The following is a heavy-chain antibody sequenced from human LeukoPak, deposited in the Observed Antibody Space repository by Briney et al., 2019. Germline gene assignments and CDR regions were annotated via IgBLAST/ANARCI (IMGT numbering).Heavy chain of an antibody. CDR3: ARGDLIVGATRRNWFDP. CDR1: GFTVSSNY. D-gene: IGHD1-26*01. CDR2: IYTGGTP. J-gene: IGHJ5*02. Sequence: GGSLRLSCVASGFTVSSNYMTWVRQAPGKGLEWVSVIYTGGTPYYADSVKGRFTISRDISKNTVYLQMNSLRVEDTAVYYCARGDLIVGATRRNWFDPWGQGTLVTVSS. V-gene: IGHV3-53*01.